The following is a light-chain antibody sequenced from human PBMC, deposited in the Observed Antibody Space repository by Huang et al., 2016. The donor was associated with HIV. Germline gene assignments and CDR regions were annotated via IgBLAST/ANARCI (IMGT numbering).Light chain of an antibody. CDR3: QQFDNLPYT. V-gene: IGKV1-33*01. Sequence: DFQMTQSPSSLSASVGDRVTITCQASQDIANYLHWYQQNTGTAPKLLIYDASNLETGVPSRFRGSGSGTDFTFTISGLQPEDIATYYCQQFDNLPYTFGQGTKLEIK. CDR1: QDIANY. J-gene: IGKJ2*01. CDR2: DAS.